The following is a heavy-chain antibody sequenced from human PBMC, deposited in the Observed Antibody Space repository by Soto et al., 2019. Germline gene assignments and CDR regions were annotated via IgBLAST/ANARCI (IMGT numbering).Heavy chain of an antibody. CDR2: IWYDGSNK. Sequence: GGSLRLSCAASGFTFSSYGMHWVRQAPGKGLEWVAVIWYDGSNKYYADSVKGRFTISRDNSKNTLYLQMNSLRAEDTAVYYCARGEDRSSWYVPGVFGGQGTLVTVSS. D-gene: IGHD6-13*01. CDR3: ARGEDRSSWYVPGVF. J-gene: IGHJ4*02. V-gene: IGHV3-33*01. CDR1: GFTFSSYG.